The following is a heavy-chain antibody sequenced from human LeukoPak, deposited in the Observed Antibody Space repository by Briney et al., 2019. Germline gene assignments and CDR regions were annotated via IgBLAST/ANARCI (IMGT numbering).Heavy chain of an antibody. Sequence: PGRSLRLSCAASGFTFSSYGMHWVRQAPGKGLEWVAVIWYDGSNKYYAGSVKGRFTISRDNSKNTLYLQMNSLRAEDTAVYYCARYDSSGYAKGYYFDYWGQGTLVIVSS. CDR1: GFTFSSYG. J-gene: IGHJ4*02. CDR3: ARYDSSGYAKGYYFDY. CDR2: IWYDGSNK. D-gene: IGHD3-22*01. V-gene: IGHV3-33*01.